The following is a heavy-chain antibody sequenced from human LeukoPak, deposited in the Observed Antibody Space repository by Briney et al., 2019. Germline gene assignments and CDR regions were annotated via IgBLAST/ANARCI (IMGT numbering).Heavy chain of an antibody. CDR2: IYYTGSV. V-gene: IGHV4-30-4*01. CDR1: GAPISTAGYY. Sequence: PSETLSLTCTVSGAPISTAGYYWTWIRQTPGEGLEWIGYIYYTGSVDYNPSLKSRLSISLDTSKNQFSLKLNSVTAADTAVYYCTRDHSYYLGSETSTLDVRGQGTAVTVSS. CDR3: TRDHSYYLGSETSTLDV. J-gene: IGHJ6*02. D-gene: IGHD3-10*01.